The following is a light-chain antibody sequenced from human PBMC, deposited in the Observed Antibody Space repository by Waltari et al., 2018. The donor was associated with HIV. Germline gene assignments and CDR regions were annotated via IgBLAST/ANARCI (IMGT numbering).Light chain of an antibody. V-gene: IGLV2-23*01. CDR1: SSDVGYFCP. J-gene: IGLJ2*01. CDR3: CSYATSSTLV. CDR2: EGN. Sequence: QSALTQPASVSGSPGPSITHPCPGTSSDVGYFCPVPCYQQHPGKAPKLMIYEGNKRPSGISNRFSGSKSGNTASLTISGLQAEDEADYYCCSYATSSTLVFGGGTNLTVL.